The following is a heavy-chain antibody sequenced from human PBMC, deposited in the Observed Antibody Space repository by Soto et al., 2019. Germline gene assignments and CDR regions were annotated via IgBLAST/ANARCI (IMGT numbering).Heavy chain of an antibody. V-gene: IGHV4-39*01. CDR2: IYYSGST. Sequence: XXTLSLTCTVSGGSISSSSYYWGSIRQPPGKGLEWIGSIYYSGSTYYNPSLKSRVTISVDTSKNQFSLKLSSAKAADTAVYYCARQIAAASLYYFDYWGQGTLVTV. CDR3: ARQIAAASLYYFDY. J-gene: IGHJ4*02. D-gene: IGHD6-13*01. CDR1: GGSISSSSYY.